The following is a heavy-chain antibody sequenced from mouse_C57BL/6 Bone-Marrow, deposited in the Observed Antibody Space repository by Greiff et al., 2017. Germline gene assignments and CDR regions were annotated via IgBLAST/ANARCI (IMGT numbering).Heavy chain of an antibody. CDR2: IYPRSGNT. CDR3: ARSYYGSSDVDY. V-gene: IGHV1-81*01. J-gene: IGHJ2*01. D-gene: IGHD1-1*01. CDR1: GYTFTSYG. Sequence: QVQLQQSGAELARPGASVKLSCKASGYTFTSYGISWVKQRTGQGLEWIGEIYPRSGNTYYNEKFKGKATLTADKSSSTAYMELRSLTSGDSAVYFCARSYYGSSDVDYWDQGTTRTVTS.